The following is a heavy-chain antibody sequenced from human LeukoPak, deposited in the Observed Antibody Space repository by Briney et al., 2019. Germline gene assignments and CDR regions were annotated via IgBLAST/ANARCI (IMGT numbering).Heavy chain of an antibody. D-gene: IGHD6-19*01. V-gene: IGHV3-23*01. CDR2: ISGSGGST. CDR3: AKDPGGYSSGWYLGDYFDY. J-gene: IGHJ4*02. Sequence: GGSLRLSCAASGFTFSSYAVSWVRQAPGKGLEWVSAISGSGGSTYYADSVKGRFTISRDNSKNTLYLQMNSLRAEDTAVYYCAKDPGGYSSGWYLGDYFDYWGQGTLVTVSS. CDR1: GFTFSSYA.